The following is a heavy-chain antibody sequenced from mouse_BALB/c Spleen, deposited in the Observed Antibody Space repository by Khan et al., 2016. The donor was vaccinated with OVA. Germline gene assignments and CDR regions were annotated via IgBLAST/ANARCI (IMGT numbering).Heavy chain of an antibody. V-gene: IGHV1-77*01. J-gene: IGHJ3*01. Sequence: VQLQESGTELARPGASVKLSCKASGYIFIDYNINWVKQRTRQGLQWIGEISPGSGNTYYNEKLKGKATLTADKSSSTAYMQLSSLTSEDYAVYSCESEGCSWFPYWGQGTLVTVSA. CDR3: ESEGCSWFPY. CDR1: GYIFIDYN. CDR2: ISPGSGNT.